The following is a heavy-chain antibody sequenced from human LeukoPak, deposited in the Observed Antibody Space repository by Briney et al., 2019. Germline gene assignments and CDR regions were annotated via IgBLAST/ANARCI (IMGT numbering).Heavy chain of an antibody. CDR2: INHSGST. J-gene: IGHJ4*02. CDR3: ARGRGGDYVRIRKPTYFDY. Sequence: SETLSLTCAVYGGSFSGYYWSWIRQPPGKGLEWIGEINHSGSTSYNPSLKSRVTISVDTSNNQFSLKLGSVTAADTAVYYCARGRGGDYVRIRKPTYFDYWGQGTLVTVSS. CDR1: GGSFSGYY. V-gene: IGHV4-34*01. D-gene: IGHD4-17*01.